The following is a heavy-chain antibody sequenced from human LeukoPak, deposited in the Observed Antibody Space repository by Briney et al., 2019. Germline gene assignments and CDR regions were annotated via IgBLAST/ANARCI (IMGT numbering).Heavy chain of an antibody. CDR1: GFTFSTYA. J-gene: IGHJ4*02. CDR3: AADVTGGAISF. Sequence: EPGGSLRLSFAASGFTFSTYAMSWVRQAPGKGLEWVSIITSSGGSTNYADSVKGRFTISRDNSKNTLYLQMNSLKPDDTAVYYCAADVTGGAISFWGQGALVTVSS. D-gene: IGHD1-14*01. V-gene: IGHV3-23*01. CDR2: ITSSGGST.